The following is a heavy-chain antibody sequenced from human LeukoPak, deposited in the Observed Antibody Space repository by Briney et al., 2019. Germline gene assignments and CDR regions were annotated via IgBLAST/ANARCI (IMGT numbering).Heavy chain of an antibody. Sequence: GGSLRLSCAASGFTFSSYAMSWVRQAPGKGLEWVSAISGSGGSTYYADSVKGRFTISRDNSKNTLYLQMNSLRAEDTAVYYCARDLHALLAYCGGDCWFDPWGQGTLVTVSS. CDR2: ISGSGGST. CDR1: GFTFSSYA. CDR3: ARDLHALLAYCGGDCWFDP. D-gene: IGHD2-21*02. V-gene: IGHV3-23*01. J-gene: IGHJ5*02.